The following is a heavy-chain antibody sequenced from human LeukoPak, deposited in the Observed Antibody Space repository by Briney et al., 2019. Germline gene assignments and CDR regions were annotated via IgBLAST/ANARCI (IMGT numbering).Heavy chain of an antibody. J-gene: IGHJ4*02. V-gene: IGHV4-39*01. D-gene: IGHD5-12*01. CDR3: ARLTHSGYDLGY. CDR1: GGSISSNNYY. CDR2: LYYSGST. Sequence: KPSETLSLTCTVSGGSISSNNYYWGWIGQPPGKGLEWIGSLYYSGSTYYNPSLKSRVTISVDTSKNQFSLKLSSVTAADTAVYYCARLTHSGYDLGYWGQGTLVTVSS.